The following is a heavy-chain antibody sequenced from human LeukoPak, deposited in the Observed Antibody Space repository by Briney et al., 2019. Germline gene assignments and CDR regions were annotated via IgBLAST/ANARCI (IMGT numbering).Heavy chain of an antibody. Sequence: SETLSLTCTVSGGSISSGGYYWSWIRQHPGKGLEWIGYIYYSGSTYYNPSLKSRVTISVDTSKNQFSLKLSSVTAADTAVYYCAKSLFRSGPYGAFDIWGQGTMVTVSS. CDR2: IYYSGST. CDR1: GGSISSGGYY. V-gene: IGHV4-31*03. D-gene: IGHD2-15*01. J-gene: IGHJ3*02. CDR3: AKSLFRSGPYGAFDI.